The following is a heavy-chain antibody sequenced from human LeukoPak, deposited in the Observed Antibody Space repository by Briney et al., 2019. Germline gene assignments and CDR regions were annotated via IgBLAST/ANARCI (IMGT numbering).Heavy chain of an antibody. V-gene: IGHV3-21*06. CDR2: ISSSSSYI. J-gene: IGHJ4*02. CDR3: VAAGTFDY. D-gene: IGHD6-13*01. Sequence: PGGSLRLSCAASGFTFSSYSMNWVRQAPGKGLEWVSSISSSSSYIYYADSVKGRFTISRDNTKNTLYLQMNTLRAEDTAVYYCVAAGTFDYWGQGALVTVSS. CDR1: GFTFSSYS.